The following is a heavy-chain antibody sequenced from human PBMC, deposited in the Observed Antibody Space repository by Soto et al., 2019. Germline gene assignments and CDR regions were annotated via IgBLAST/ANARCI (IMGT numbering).Heavy chain of an antibody. CDR1: GFTVSTNF. CDR3: ARARMQLWPNYYDDGLDV. V-gene: IGHV3-66*01. CDR2: IYSAGST. D-gene: IGHD5-18*01. Sequence: EVQLVESGGGLVQPGGSLRLSCAASGFTVSTNFMTWVRQAPGKGLEWVSVIYSAGSTFYADSVKGRFTITRDNSKSTLYFHLNSLKAEDTAVYYCARARMQLWPNYYDDGLDVWGQGTTVTVSS. J-gene: IGHJ6*02.